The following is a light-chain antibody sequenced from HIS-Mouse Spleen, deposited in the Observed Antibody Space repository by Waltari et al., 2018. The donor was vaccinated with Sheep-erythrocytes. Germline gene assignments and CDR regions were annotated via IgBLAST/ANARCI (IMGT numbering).Light chain of an antibody. CDR2: AAS. J-gene: IGKJ2*01. CDR1: QGIRND. CDR3: LQDYNYPYT. Sequence: AIQMTQSPSSLSASVGDRVTITCRARQGIRNDLGWYQQKPGQAPKLLIYAASSLQSGVPSRFSGSGSGTDFTLTISSLQPEDFATYYCLQDYNYPYTFGQGTKLEIK. V-gene: IGKV1-6*01.